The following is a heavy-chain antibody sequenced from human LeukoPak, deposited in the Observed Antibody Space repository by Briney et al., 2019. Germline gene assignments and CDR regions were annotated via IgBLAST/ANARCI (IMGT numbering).Heavy chain of an antibody. CDR3: ARGSPEGFGEFPFDC. J-gene: IGHJ4*02. V-gene: IGHV4-59*01. D-gene: IGHD3-10*01. CDR2: IYYSGST. Sequence: SETLSLTCTVSGGSISSYYWSWIRQPPGKGLEWIGYIYYSGSTNYNPSLKSRVTISVDTSKNQFSLKLSSVTAADTAVYYCARGSPEGFGEFPFDCWGQGTLVTVSS. CDR1: GGSISSYY.